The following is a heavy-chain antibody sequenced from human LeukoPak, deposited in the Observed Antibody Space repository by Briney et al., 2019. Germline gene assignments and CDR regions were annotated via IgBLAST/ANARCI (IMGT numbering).Heavy chain of an antibody. CDR1: GYTFTGYY. Sequence: ASVKVSCKASGYTFTGYYMHWVRQAPGQGLEWMGWINPNSGGTNYAQKCQGRVTMTSDTSISTAYMELSRLRSDDTAVYYCLVWIAVAEYRYDYWGQGTLVTVSS. CDR3: LVWIAVAEYRYDY. J-gene: IGHJ4*02. D-gene: IGHD6-19*01. V-gene: IGHV1-2*02. CDR2: INPNSGGT.